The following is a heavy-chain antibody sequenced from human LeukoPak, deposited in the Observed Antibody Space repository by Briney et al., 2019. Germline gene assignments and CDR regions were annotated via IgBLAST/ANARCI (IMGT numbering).Heavy chain of an antibody. CDR1: GFTFSSYG. CDR2: IWYDGSNK. CDR3: AREKRGDLYGSGSSPFDY. Sequence: GRSLRLSCAASGFTFSSYGMHWVRQAPGKGLKWVAVIWYDGSNKYYADSVKGRFTIPRDNSKNTLYLQMNSLRAEDTAVYYCAREKRGDLYGSGSSPFDYWGQGTLVTVSS. J-gene: IGHJ4*02. V-gene: IGHV3-33*01. D-gene: IGHD3-10*01.